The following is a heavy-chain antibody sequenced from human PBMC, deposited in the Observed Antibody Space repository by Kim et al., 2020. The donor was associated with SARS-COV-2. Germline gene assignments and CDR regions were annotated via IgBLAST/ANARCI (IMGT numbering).Heavy chain of an antibody. CDR3: ARGRWFDP. Sequence: SETLSLTCAVYGGSFSGYYWSWIRQPPGKGLEWIGEINHSGSTNYNPSLKSRVTISVDTSKNQFSLKLSSVTAADTAVYYCARGRWFDPWGQGTLVTVSS. V-gene: IGHV4-34*01. J-gene: IGHJ5*02. CDR2: INHSGST. CDR1: GGSFSGYY.